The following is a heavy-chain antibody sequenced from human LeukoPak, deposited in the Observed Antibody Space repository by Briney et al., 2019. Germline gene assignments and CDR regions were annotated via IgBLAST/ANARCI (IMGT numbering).Heavy chain of an antibody. Sequence: GGSLRLSCATSGFTFSSYGIHWVRQAPGKGLEWVAFIRYDGSNKYYADSVKGRFTISRDNYKNTVHLQTNSLRAEDTAVYYCAKENLQSLDYWGQETLVTVSS. CDR3: AKENLQSLDY. D-gene: IGHD5-24*01. V-gene: IGHV3-30*02. CDR2: IRYDGSNK. CDR1: GFTFSSYG. J-gene: IGHJ4*02.